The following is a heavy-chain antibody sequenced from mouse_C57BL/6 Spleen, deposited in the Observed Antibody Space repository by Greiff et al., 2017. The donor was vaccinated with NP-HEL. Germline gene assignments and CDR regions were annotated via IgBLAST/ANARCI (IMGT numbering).Heavy chain of an antibody. CDR2: ISYDGSN. CDR1: GYSITSGYY. D-gene: IGHD4-1*01. J-gene: IGHJ2*01. Sequence: ESGPGLVKPSQSLSLTCSVTGYSITSGYYWNWIRQFPGNKLEWMGYISYDGSNNYNPSLKNRISITRDTSKNQFFLKLNSVTTEDTATYYCARNWDGGDYFDYGGQGTTLTVSS. CDR3: ARNWDGGDYFDY. V-gene: IGHV3-6*01.